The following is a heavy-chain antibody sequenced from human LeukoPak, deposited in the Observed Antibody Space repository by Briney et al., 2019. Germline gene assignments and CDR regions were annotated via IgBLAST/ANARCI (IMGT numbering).Heavy chain of an antibody. Sequence: SETLSLTCAVYEGSFSGYYCSWIRQPPGKGLEWIGDINHSGSTNYNPSLKSRVTISVDTSKNQFSLKLSSVTAADTAVYYCARIRGYSYGYKIWYFDLWGRGTLVTVSS. J-gene: IGHJ2*01. CDR3: ARIRGYSYGYKIWYFDL. V-gene: IGHV4-34*01. CDR1: EGSFSGYY. CDR2: INHSGST. D-gene: IGHD5-18*01.